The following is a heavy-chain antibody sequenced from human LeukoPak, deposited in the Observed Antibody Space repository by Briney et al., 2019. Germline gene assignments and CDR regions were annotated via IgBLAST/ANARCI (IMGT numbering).Heavy chain of an antibody. D-gene: IGHD3-10*01. CDR1: GYTLTDYY. J-gene: IGHJ6*02. CDR3: ALWFGELSALINYYYYGMDV. CDR2: INPKSGAT. V-gene: IGHV1-2*02. Sequence: ASVKVSCKASGYTLTDYYMHWVRQAPGQGLEWMGWINPKSGATNYAQNFQGRVTMTRDTSVSTAYMELSRLRSDDTAVYYCALWFGELSALINYYYYGMDVWGQGTTVTVSS.